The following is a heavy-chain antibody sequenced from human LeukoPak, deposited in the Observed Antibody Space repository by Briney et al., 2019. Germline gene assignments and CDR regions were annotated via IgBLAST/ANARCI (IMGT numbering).Heavy chain of an antibody. CDR1: GFTFSSYA. CDR3: AKLSLDKGYCSGGSCYSDY. D-gene: IGHD2-15*01. Sequence: PGGSLRLSCAASGFTFSSYAMSWVRQAPGKGLEWVSAISGSGGSTYYADSVKGRFTISRDNSKNTLYLQMNSLRAEDTAVYYCAKLSLDKGYCSGGSCYSDYWGQGTLVTVSS. V-gene: IGHV3-23*01. J-gene: IGHJ4*02. CDR2: ISGSGGST.